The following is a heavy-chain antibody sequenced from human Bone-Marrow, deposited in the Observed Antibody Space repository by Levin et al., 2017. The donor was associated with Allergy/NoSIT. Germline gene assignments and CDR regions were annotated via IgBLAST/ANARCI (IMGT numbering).Heavy chain of an antibody. V-gene: IGHV4-39*01. D-gene: IGHD3-16*02. Sequence: PSETLSLTCTVSGGSISSSTYYWGWIRQPPGKGLEWIGSIYYDGATYYSPSLRSRLTVSVATSNNQFSLRLRSGTAADTAMYYCASRTYRAWGRGILVTVSS. CDR3: ASRTYRA. CDR2: IYYDGAT. J-gene: IGHJ5*02. CDR1: GGSISSSTYY.